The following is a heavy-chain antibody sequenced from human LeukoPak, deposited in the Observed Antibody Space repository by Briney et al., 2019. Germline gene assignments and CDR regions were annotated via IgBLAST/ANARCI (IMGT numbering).Heavy chain of an antibody. CDR3: ARAMTDNYYYGMDV. CDR2: INWNGGSI. V-gene: IGHV3-20*04. CDR1: GFTFDDYG. Sequence: GGSLRLSCAASGFTFDDYGMSWVRQAPGKGLEWVSGINWNGGSIGHADSVKGRFTISRDNAKNSLYLQMNSLRAEDTALYYCARAMTDNYYYGMDVWGQGTTVTDSS. D-gene: IGHD2-21*02. J-gene: IGHJ6*02.